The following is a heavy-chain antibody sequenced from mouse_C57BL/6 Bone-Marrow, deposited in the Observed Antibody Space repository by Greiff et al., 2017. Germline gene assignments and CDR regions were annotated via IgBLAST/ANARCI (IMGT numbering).Heavy chain of an antibody. CDR1: GFNIKDDY. J-gene: IGHJ2*01. V-gene: IGHV14-4*01. CDR2: IDPENGDT. CDR3: TTLRN. Sequence: EVQLQQSGAELVRPGASVKLSCTASGFNIKDDYMHWVKQWPEQGLEWIGWIDPENGDTKCASKFQGKATITADTSSNTAYLQLSSLTSEDTAAYYCTTLRNWGQGTTLTVSS.